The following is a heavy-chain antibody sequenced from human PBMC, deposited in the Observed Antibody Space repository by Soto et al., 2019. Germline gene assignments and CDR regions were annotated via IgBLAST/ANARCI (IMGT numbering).Heavy chain of an antibody. V-gene: IGHV3-23*01. D-gene: IGHD3-22*01. CDR1: GFTFSRYA. J-gene: IGHJ6*02. CDR2: ISGSGDST. CDR3: AKEHYDRYYYYGRDV. Sequence: EVQLLESGGGLVQPGGSLRLSCAASGFTFSRYAMSWVRQAPGKGLEWVSVISGSGDSTYYADSVKGRFPISRDNSKNTLDLQMNSLRAEDTAVYYCAKEHYDRYYYYGRDVWGQGTAVTVSS.